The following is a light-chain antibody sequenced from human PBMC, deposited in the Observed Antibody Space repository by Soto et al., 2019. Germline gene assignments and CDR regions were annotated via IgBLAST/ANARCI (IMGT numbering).Light chain of an antibody. J-gene: IGKJ1*01. V-gene: IGKV1-39*01. CDR1: QDIKRY. CDR2: AAF. CDR3: QQSYTIPWT. Sequence: DIQMTQSPSTLSGSVGDRVTITCRASQDIKRYLTWYQQKPGKAPKLLISAAFNLQGGVPSRFSGGGAVTDFTLIISSLQPEDFATYYCQQSYTIPWTFGQGTKVDIK.